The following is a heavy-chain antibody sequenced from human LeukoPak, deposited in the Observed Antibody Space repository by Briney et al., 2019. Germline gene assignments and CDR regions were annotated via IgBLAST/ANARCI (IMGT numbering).Heavy chain of an antibody. Sequence: GGSLRLSCAASGFTFSSYWMYWVRQAPGKGLVWVSRINSDGSSTSHADSVKGRFTISRDNSKNSLYLQMNSLRTEDTALYYCAKDMTDGGHDYWGQGTLVTVSS. D-gene: IGHD2-21*02. J-gene: IGHJ4*02. V-gene: IGHV3-74*01. CDR3: AKDMTDGGHDY. CDR2: INSDGSST. CDR1: GFTFSSYW.